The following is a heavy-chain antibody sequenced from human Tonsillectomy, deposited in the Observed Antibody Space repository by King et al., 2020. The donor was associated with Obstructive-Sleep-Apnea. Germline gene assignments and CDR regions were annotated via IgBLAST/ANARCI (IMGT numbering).Heavy chain of an antibody. V-gene: IGHV1-8*01. CDR2: MNPNSGNT. J-gene: IGHJ5*02. D-gene: IGHD3-10*01. CDR3: ARGDSLVRGVYGS. CDR1: GYTFTSYD. Sequence: QLVQSGAEVKKPGASVKVSCKASGYTFTSYDINWVRQATGQGLEWMGWMNPNSGNTGYAQKFQGRVTMTSNTSISPAYMELRSLKSEDTAVYYCARGDSLVRGVYGSWGQGTLVAVSS.